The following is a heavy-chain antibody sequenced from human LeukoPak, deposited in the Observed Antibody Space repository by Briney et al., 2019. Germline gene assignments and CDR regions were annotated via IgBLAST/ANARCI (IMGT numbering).Heavy chain of an antibody. D-gene: IGHD3-10*01. Sequence: ASVKVSCKASGYTFTGYYMHWVRQAPGQGLEWMGRINPNSGGTNYAQKFQGRVTMTRDTSISTAYMELSRLRSDDTAVYYCARDLSGSGSYYGYWGREPWSPSPQ. J-gene: IGHJ4*02. CDR2: INPNSGGT. CDR1: GYTFTGYY. V-gene: IGHV1-2*06. CDR3: ARDLSGSGSYYGY.